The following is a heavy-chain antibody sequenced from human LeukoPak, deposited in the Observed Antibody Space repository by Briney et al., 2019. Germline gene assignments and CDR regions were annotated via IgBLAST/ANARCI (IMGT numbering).Heavy chain of an antibody. V-gene: IGHV4-4*07. CDR3: ARHGDYSNFLDY. J-gene: IGHJ4*02. D-gene: IGHD4-11*01. CDR1: GGSISSYY. Sequence: PSETLSLTCTVSGGSISSYYWNWIRQPAGTGLEWIGRICTSGGTNFNPSLKSRVTMSVDTSKNQFSLKLSSVTAADTAVYYCARHGDYSNFLDYWGQGTLVTVSS. CDR2: ICTSGGT.